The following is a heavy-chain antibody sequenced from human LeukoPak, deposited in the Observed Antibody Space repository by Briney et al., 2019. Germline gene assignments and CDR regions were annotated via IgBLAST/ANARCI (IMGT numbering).Heavy chain of an antibody. Sequence: GGSLRLSCVASGFIFSSFGLHWVRQVPEKGLEWVSAISGSSGNANYADSVKGRFTVSRDNSKNTLYLQMISLRAEDTALYYCAKDGAKDDRTGSLGHYFDYWGQGILVIVSS. V-gene: IGHV3-23*01. D-gene: IGHD3-22*01. CDR1: GFIFSSFG. CDR3: AKDGAKDDRTGSLGHYFDY. J-gene: IGHJ4*02. CDR2: ISGSSGNA.